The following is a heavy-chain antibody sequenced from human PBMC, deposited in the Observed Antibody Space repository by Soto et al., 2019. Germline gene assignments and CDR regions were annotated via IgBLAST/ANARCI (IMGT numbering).Heavy chain of an antibody. J-gene: IGHJ6*02. V-gene: IGHV4-4*02. CDR1: GGSISSSNW. Sequence: SETLSLTCAVSGGSISSSNWWSWVRQPPGKGLEWIGEIYHSGSTNYNPSLKSRVTISVDKSKNQFSLKLSSVTAADTAVYYCARDLKAAAGTVYYYYYGMDVWGQGTTVT. D-gene: IGHD6-13*01. CDR2: IYHSGST. CDR3: ARDLKAAAGTVYYYYYGMDV.